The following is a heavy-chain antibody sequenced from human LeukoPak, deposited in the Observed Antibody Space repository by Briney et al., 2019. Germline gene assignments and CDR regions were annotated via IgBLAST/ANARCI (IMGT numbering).Heavy chain of an antibody. V-gene: IGHV7-4-1*02. Sequence: GASVKVSCKASGYTFTSYAINWVRQAPGQGLEWMGWINTNTGNAAYAQGLTGRSVFSLDTSVSTAYLEISSLKAEDTAVYYCARPMGRHYYYGMDVWGQGTTVTVS. J-gene: IGHJ6*02. D-gene: IGHD3-16*01. CDR3: ARPMGRHYYYGMDV. CDR1: GYTFTSYA. CDR2: INTNTGNA.